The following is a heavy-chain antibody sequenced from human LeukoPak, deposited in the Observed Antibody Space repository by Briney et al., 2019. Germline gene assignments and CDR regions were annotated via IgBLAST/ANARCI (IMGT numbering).Heavy chain of an antibody. CDR1: GGTFSSYA. J-gene: IGHJ4*02. V-gene: IGHV1-69*05. CDR3: AREGYSSGLKYFDY. Sequence: ASVKVSCKASGGTFSSYAISWVRQAPGQGLEWMGGIIPIFGTANYAQKFQGRVTITTDESTSTAYMELNGLRSEDTAVYYCAREGYSSGLKYFDYWGQGTLVTVSS. CDR2: IIPIFGTA. D-gene: IGHD6-19*01.